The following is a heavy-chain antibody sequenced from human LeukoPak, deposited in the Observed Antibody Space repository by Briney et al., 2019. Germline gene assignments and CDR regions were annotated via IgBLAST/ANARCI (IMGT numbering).Heavy chain of an antibody. V-gene: IGHV4-30-4*01. J-gene: IGHJ4*02. CDR3: ARTREYFDS. CDR1: GGSVSSGDYY. Sequence: SETLSLTCTVSGGSVSSGDYYWSWIRQPPGKGLEWIGYIYYIGTTYYSPSLKRRVSISVDTSKDQFSLKLSSVTAADTAVYYCARTREYFDSWGQGTLVTVSS. CDR2: IYYIGTT.